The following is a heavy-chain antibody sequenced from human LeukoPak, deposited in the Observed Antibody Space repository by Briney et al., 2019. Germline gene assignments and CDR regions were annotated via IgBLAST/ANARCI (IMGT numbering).Heavy chain of an antibody. Sequence: SVKVSCKASGGTFISYAISWVRQAPGQGLEWMGGIIPIFGTANYAQKFQGRVTITTDESTSTAYMELSSLRSEDTAVYYCARPTHYYGSGSYYSIWGQGTMVTVSS. CDR3: ARPTHYYGSGSYYSI. CDR2: IIPIFGTA. J-gene: IGHJ3*02. V-gene: IGHV1-69*05. D-gene: IGHD3-10*01. CDR1: GGTFISYA.